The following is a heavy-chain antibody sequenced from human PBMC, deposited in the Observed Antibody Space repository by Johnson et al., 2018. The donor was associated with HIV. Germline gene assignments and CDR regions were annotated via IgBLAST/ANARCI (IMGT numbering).Heavy chain of an antibody. Sequence: QVQLVESGGGVVQPGRSLRLSCAASGFTFSSYAMHWVRQAPGKGLEWVAVISYDGSTYYADSVKGRFTISRDNSKNTLYLQMNSLRVEDTAVYYCAKGLGRYYEAFDIWGQGTMVTVSS. V-gene: IGHV3-30-3*01. D-gene: IGHD1-26*01. J-gene: IGHJ3*02. CDR1: GFTFSSYA. CDR3: AKGLGRYYEAFDI. CDR2: ISYDGST.